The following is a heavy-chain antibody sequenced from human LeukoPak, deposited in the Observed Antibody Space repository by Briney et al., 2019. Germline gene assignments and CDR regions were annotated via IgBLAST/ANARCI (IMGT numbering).Heavy chain of an antibody. J-gene: IGHJ5*02. CDR2: VYYTGNP. Sequence: SETLSLICTVSGGSITSRSYFWGWIRQPPGKGLEWIGSVYYTGNPYYNPSLKRRVTISVDTSENQVSLTMTSVTAADTAIYFCARHEPSSFYYESRGNWFDPWGQGTLVTVSS. CDR1: GGSITSRSYF. D-gene: IGHD3-22*01. CDR3: ARHEPSSFYYESRGNWFDP. V-gene: IGHV4-39*01.